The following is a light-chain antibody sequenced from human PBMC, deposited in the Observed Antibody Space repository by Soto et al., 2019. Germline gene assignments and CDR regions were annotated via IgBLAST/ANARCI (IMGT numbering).Light chain of an antibody. Sequence: QSVLTQPPSASGSPGQSVTISCTGTSSDIGGYNYVSWYQQHPGKAPKLMIYEVTKRPSGVPDRFSPSRSGNTASLTVSGLQAEDEADYYCSSFTGTNNLYVFGTGTKVTVL. J-gene: IGLJ1*01. V-gene: IGLV2-8*01. CDR1: SSDIGGYNY. CDR2: EVT. CDR3: SSFTGTNNLYV.